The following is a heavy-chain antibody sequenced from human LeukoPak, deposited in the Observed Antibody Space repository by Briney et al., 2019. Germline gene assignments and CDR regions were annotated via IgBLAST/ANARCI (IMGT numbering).Heavy chain of an antibody. J-gene: IGHJ4*02. Sequence: SETLSLTCTVSGGSISSYYWSWIRQPPGKGLEWIGYIYYSGSTNYNPSLKSRVTISVDTSRNQFSLKLSSVTAADTAVYYCARASAAGIYDYWGQGTLVTVSS. V-gene: IGHV4-59*01. CDR2: IYYSGST. D-gene: IGHD6-13*01. CDR3: ARASAAGIYDY. CDR1: GGSISSYY.